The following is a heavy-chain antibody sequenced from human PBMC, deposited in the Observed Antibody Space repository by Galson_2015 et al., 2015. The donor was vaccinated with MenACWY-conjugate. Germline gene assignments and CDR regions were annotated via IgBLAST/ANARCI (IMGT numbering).Heavy chain of an antibody. CDR3: AKERIYGGNSVLGAFDI. CDR1: GFTFSSYA. J-gene: IGHJ3*02. CDR2: ISGSGGST. Sequence: SLRLSCAASGFTFSSYAMSWVRQAPGKGLEWVSAISGSGGSTYYADSVKGRFTISRDNSKNTLYLQMNSLRAEDTAVYYCAKERIYGGNSVLGAFDIWGQGTMVTVSS. V-gene: IGHV3-23*01. D-gene: IGHD4-23*01.